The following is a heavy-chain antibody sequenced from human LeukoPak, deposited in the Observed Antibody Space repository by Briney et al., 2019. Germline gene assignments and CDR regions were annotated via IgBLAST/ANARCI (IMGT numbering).Heavy chain of an antibody. Sequence: GESLRLSCAASGFTFSSYGMHWVRQAPGKGLEWVALIWYDGSNEYYADSVKGRFTISRDNSKNTLYLQMNSLRAEDTAVYYCARGTEGDYWGQGTLVTVSS. CDR1: GFTFSSYG. CDR3: ARGTEGDY. V-gene: IGHV3-33*01. D-gene: IGHD3/OR15-3a*01. J-gene: IGHJ4*02. CDR2: IWYDGSNE.